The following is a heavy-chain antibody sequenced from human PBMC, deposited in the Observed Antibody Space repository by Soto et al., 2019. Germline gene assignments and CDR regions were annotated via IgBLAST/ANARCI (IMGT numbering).Heavy chain of an antibody. Sequence: GASVKVSCKASGYTFTGYYMHWVRQAPGKGLEWVGRIKSKTDGGTTDFAAPVKGRFTISRDDSKNTVYLQMNSLKIEDTAVYYCTTGLAAAGTNYWGQGTLVTVSS. J-gene: IGHJ4*02. CDR1: GYTFTGYY. CDR3: TTGLAAAGTNY. D-gene: IGHD6-13*01. V-gene: IGHV3-15*01. CDR2: IKSKTDGGTT.